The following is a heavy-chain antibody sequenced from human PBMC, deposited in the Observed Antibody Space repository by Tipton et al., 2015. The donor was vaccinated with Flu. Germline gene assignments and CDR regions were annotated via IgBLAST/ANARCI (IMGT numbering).Heavy chain of an antibody. V-gene: IGHV4-38-2*02. CDR3: ARDQGPGYCSGGTCSYDY. Sequence: TLSLTCSVSGDSIGNRYFWGWIRQPPGKGLEWIGNVHQTGSTYYNPSLRSRVTITVDRPKNHFSLRLTSVTAADTAVYYCARDQGPGYCSGGTCSYDYWGQGSLVTVSS. CDR2: VHQTGST. J-gene: IGHJ4*02. D-gene: IGHD2-15*01. CDR1: GDSIGNRYF.